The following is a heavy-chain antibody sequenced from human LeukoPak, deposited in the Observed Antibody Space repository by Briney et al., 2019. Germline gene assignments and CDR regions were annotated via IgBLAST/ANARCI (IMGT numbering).Heavy chain of an antibody. CDR3: VTFYYDSSGSYVHY. V-gene: IGHV3-23*01. Sequence: GGSLRLSCAASGFTFTTYSMSWVRQAPGKGLESVSAIRGSGGSTYYADSVKGRFTISRDDSKSTLYLQMNSLGAEDTAVYHCVTFYYDSSGSYVHYWGQGTLVTVSS. CDR2: IRGSGGST. CDR1: GFTFTTYS. D-gene: IGHD3-22*01. J-gene: IGHJ4*02.